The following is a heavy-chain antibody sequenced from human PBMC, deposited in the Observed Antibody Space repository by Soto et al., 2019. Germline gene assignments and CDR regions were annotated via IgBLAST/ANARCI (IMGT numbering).Heavy chain of an antibody. Sequence: VGSLRLSCAASGFTFSTYAMIWVRQAPGKGLEWVSVITGSGGSTYYADSVKGRFTISRDTSKNTLFLQMNSLRAEDTAVYYCAKDRYGDYGGIDYWGQGTMVTVS. J-gene: IGHJ4*02. CDR3: AKDRYGDYGGIDY. CDR2: ITGSGGST. CDR1: GFTFSTYA. D-gene: IGHD4-17*01. V-gene: IGHV3-23*01.